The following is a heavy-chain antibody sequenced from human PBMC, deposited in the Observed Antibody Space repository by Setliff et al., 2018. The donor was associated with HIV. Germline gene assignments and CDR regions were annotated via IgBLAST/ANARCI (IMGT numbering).Heavy chain of an antibody. V-gene: IGHV1-18*01. Sequence: GASVKVSCKASGYTFTSYGISWVRQAPGQGLEWMGWISAYNGNTNYAQKLQGRVTMTTDTSTSTAYMELRSLRSDDTAVYYCARDYGPTTLDAFDIWGQGTMVTVSS. CDR2: ISAYNGNT. CDR1: GYTFTSYG. D-gene: IGHD1-7*01. J-gene: IGHJ3*02. CDR3: ARDYGPTTLDAFDI.